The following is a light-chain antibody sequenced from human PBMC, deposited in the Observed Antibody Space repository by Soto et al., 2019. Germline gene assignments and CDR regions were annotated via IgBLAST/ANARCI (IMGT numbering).Light chain of an antibody. CDR1: QSVSSN. V-gene: IGKV3D-15*02. CDR3: QQYGSSPIT. J-gene: IGKJ5*01. CDR2: GAS. Sequence: EIVMRQSPATLSVSPGQRATLSCRASQSVSSNLAWYQQKPGQAPRLLIYGASTRATGIPARFSGSGSGTDFTLTISRLEPEDFAVYDCQQYGSSPITFGQGTRLEIK.